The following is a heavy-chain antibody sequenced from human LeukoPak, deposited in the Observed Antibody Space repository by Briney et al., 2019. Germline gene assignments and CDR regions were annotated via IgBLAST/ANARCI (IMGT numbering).Heavy chain of an antibody. CDR3: ARGWDYYDSSGYYYYFVY. J-gene: IGHJ4*02. V-gene: IGHV4-31*02. CDR2: XXYSGRT. D-gene: IGHD3-22*01. Sequence: XXYSGRTYYNPSLKSRVTISVDTSKNQFSLKLSSVTAADTAVFYCARGWDYYDSSGYYYYFVYWGQGTLVTVSS.